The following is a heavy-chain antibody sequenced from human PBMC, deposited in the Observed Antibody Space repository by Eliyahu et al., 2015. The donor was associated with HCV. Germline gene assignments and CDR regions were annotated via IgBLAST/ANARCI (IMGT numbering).Heavy chain of an antibody. Sequence: EVQLVETGGGLIQPGGSLRLSCAASGFSVQTYYMSWVRQAPGKGLEWVSVFYSNGGKYXADSVKGRFTIXRDESKNTVXLQMNSLRADDTAVYFCARLLPTMYHFDYWGQGTQVTVSS. J-gene: IGHJ4*02. D-gene: IGHD3-10*02. CDR1: GFSVQTYY. V-gene: IGHV3-53*02. CDR3: ARLLPTMYHFDY. CDR2: FYSNGGK.